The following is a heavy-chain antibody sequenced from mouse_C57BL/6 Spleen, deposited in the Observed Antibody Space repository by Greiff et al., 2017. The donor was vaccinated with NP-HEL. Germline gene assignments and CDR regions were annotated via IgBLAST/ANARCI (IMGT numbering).Heavy chain of an antibody. V-gene: IGHV1-15*01. Sequence: VQLQQSGAKLVRPGASVTLSCKASGYTFTDYEMHWVKQTPVHGLEWIGAIDPETGGTAYNQKFKGKAILTADKSSRTAYMELRSLTSEDSAVYYCTRSWDYYGDAMDYWGQGTSVTVSS. CDR2: IDPETGGT. D-gene: IGHD1-1*01. J-gene: IGHJ4*01. CDR1: GYTFTDYE. CDR3: TRSWDYYGDAMDY.